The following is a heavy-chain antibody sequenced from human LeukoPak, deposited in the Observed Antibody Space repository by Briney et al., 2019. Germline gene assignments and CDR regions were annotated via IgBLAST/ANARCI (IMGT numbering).Heavy chain of an antibody. CDR3: ARGGGSTFDY. CDR1: GFTFSSYC. J-gene: IGHJ4*02. D-gene: IGHD2/OR15-2a*01. Sequence: GGSLRLSCAASGFTFSSYCMSWVRQAPGKGLEWVANIKQDGSEKYYVDSVKGRFIISRDNAKNSLYLQMNSLRADDTAVYFCARGGGSTFDYWGQGTLVTVSS. V-gene: IGHV3-7*01. CDR2: IKQDGSEK.